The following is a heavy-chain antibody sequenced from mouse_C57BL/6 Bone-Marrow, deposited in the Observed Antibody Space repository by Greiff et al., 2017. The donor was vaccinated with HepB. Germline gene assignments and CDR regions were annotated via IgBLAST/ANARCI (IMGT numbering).Heavy chain of an antibody. CDR1: GFTFSSYA. CDR2: ISSGGDYI. V-gene: IGHV5-9-1*02. D-gene: IGHD2-4*01. Sequence: EVHLVESGEGLVKPGGSLKLSCAASGFTFSSYAMSWVRQTPEKRLEWVAYISSGGDYIYYADTVKGRFTISRDNARNTLYLQMSSLKSEDTAMYYCTREIIDDYAFDYWGQGTTLTVSS. CDR3: TREIIDDYAFDY. J-gene: IGHJ2*01.